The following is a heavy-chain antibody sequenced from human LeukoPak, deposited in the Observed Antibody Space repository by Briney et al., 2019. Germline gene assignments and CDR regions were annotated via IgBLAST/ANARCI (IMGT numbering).Heavy chain of an antibody. CDR1: GGSFVGYH. CDR2: INHSGNT. CDR3: ARDQGWGDWYFDL. V-gene: IGHV4-34*01. J-gene: IGHJ2*01. Sequence: SETLSLTCAVSGGSFVGYHWNWIRQPPGKGLEWIGEINHSGNTNYNPSLKSRVTISIDTSKNQFSLKLNSLTAADTAVYFCARDQGWGDWYFDLWGRGTLVTVSS. D-gene: IGHD3-10*01.